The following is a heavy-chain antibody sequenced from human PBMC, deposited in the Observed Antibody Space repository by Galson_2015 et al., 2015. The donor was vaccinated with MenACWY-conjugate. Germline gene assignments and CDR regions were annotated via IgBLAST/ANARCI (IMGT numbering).Heavy chain of an antibody. CDR3: AKDWGNKYYFDY. Sequence: LRLSCAASGFTFSSYGMHWVRQAPGKGLEWVAVISYDGSNKYYADSVKGRFTISRDNSKNTLYLQMNSLRAEDTAVYYCAKDWGNKYYFDYWGQGTLVTVSS. CDR2: ISYDGSNK. V-gene: IGHV3-30*18. J-gene: IGHJ4*02. CDR1: GFTFSSYG. D-gene: IGHD2/OR15-2a*01.